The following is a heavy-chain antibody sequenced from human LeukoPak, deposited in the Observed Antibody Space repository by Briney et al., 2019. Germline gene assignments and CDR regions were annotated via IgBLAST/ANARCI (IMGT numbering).Heavy chain of an antibody. CDR3: ARRRINRRDLGY. D-gene: IGHD2/OR15-2a*01. Sequence: ASVKVSCKASGYTFTSYDINWVRQATGQGLEWMGWMNPNSGNTGYAQKFQGRVTMTRNTSISTAYMELSSLRSEDTAVYYCARRRINRRDLGYWGQGTLVTVSS. CDR1: GYTFTSYD. CDR2: MNPNSGNT. J-gene: IGHJ4*02. V-gene: IGHV1-8*01.